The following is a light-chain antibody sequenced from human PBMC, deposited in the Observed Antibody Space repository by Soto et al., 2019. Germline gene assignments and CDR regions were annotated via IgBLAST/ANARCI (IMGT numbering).Light chain of an antibody. CDR3: QHYNHSPWT. V-gene: IGKV3-15*01. Sequence: EIVMTPSPATLSVSPGERATLSCRASQRVSSNLAWYQQKPGQAPRLLIYGASTRATGIPSRVSGSGSGTEFTLTISRLQYEDVAFYYRQHYNHSPWTFGQGTKVEIK. J-gene: IGKJ1*01. CDR1: QRVSSN. CDR2: GAS.